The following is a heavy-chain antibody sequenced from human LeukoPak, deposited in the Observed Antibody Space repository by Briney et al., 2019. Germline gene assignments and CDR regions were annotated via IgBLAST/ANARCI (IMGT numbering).Heavy chain of an antibody. Sequence: SETLSLTCAVYGGSFSGYYWNWIRQPPGKGLEWIGEINHRGNTNYYPSLKSRVTISVDTSKNQFSLKLSSVTAADTAVYYCARSPLGIVVGWFDPWGQGTLVTVSS. CDR1: GGSFSGYY. J-gene: IGHJ5*02. CDR2: INHRGNT. D-gene: IGHD2-2*01. CDR3: ARSPLGIVVGWFDP. V-gene: IGHV4-34*01.